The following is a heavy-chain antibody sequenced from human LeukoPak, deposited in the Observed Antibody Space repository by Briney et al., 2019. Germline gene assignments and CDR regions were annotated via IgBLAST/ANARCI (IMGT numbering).Heavy chain of an antibody. Sequence: SETLSLTCTVSGGSISTSSYYWGWIRQPPGKGLEWIGSIYYSGSTYYNPSLKSRVTISVDTSKNQFPLKLSSVTAADTAVYYCAREVSSTAIINYWGQGTLVTVSS. CDR2: IYYSGST. CDR3: AREVSSTAIINY. J-gene: IGHJ4*02. D-gene: IGHD5-18*01. V-gene: IGHV4-39*02. CDR1: GGSISTSSYY.